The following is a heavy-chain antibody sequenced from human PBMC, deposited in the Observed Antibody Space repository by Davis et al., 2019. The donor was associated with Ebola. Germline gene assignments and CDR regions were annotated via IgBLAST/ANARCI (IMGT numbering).Heavy chain of an antibody. J-gene: IGHJ6*04. D-gene: IGHD4-17*01. V-gene: IGHV1-18*04. CDR3: ARRLTTVTHYYYYGMDV. Sequence: ASVKVSCKASGYTFTSYGISWVRQAPGQGLEWMGWISAYNGNTNYAQKLQGRVTMTRNTSISTAYMELSSLRSEDTAVYYCARRLTTVTHYYYYGMDVWGKGTTVTVSS. CDR1: GYTFTSYG. CDR2: ISAYNGNT.